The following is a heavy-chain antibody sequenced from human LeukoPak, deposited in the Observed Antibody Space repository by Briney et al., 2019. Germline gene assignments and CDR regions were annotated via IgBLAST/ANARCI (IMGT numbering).Heavy chain of an antibody. J-gene: IGHJ6*03. Sequence: GSLRLSCAASGFTFNTYDMHWVRQATGKGLEWVSAIGTAGDTYYPGSVKGRFTISGENVRNSLYLQMNSLRAGDTAVYYCARGRSQYYVDVWGKGTTVTVSS. CDR3: ARGRSQYYVDV. CDR1: GFTFNTYD. D-gene: IGHD3-10*01. CDR2: IGTAGDT. V-gene: IGHV3-13*01.